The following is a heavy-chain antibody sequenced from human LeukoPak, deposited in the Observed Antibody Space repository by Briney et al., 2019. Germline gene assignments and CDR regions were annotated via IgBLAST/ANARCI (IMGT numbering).Heavy chain of an antibody. Sequence: SETLSLTCTVSGGSISSYYWSWVRQPPGKGLEWIGDIYYSGSSTYNPSLKSRVTISVDTSKNQFSLKLSSVTAADTAVYYCARGYCTGGNCYSGFDSWGQGTLVTVSS. V-gene: IGHV4-59*01. CDR1: GGSISSYY. J-gene: IGHJ5*01. CDR3: ARGYCTGGNCYSGFDS. D-gene: IGHD2-15*01. CDR2: IYYSGSS.